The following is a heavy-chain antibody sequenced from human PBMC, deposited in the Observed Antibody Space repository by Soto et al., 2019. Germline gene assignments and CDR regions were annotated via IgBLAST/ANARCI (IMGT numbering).Heavy chain of an antibody. CDR3: ARGGQECSNSGCGYIYDGMDV. D-gene: IGHD1-26*01. Sequence: ASVEVSCKXSGYTFSHYGIGWVRQAPGQGLEWMGWISAYNGNRHFAEGLRGRITMTTNTTTSTADMELRSLSSDDTAAYYCARGGQECSNSGCGYIYDGMDVWGQGTTVTVSS. J-gene: IGHJ6*02. V-gene: IGHV1-18*01. CDR1: GYTFSHYG. CDR2: ISAYNGNR.